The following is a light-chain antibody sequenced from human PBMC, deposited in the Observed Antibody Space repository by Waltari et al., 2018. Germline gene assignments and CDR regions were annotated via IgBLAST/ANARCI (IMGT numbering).Light chain of an antibody. V-gene: IGLV2-14*03. J-gene: IGLJ3*02. CDR3: SSQSSNNVVL. Sequence: QSSLTQPDSVSGSPGQSTTISCTGTSSDVGSYNSVSWYQDHPGQGPKVIIYDVSDRPSGVSARFSGSKSGNTASLTISGLQAEDEADYYCSSQSSNNVVLFGGGTKVTVL. CDR1: SSDVGSYNS. CDR2: DVS.